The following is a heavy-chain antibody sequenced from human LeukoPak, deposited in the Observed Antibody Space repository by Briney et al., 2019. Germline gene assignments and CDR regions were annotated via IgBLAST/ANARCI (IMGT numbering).Heavy chain of an antibody. J-gene: IGHJ3*02. CDR2: ISGSGGST. D-gene: IGHD6-19*01. Sequence: GGSLRLSCAASGFTFSSYGMSWVRQAPGKGLEWVSAISGSGGSTYYADSVKGRFTISRDNSKNTLYLQMNSLRAEDTAVYYCAKSRQWLPDAFDIWGQGTMVTVSS. V-gene: IGHV3-23*01. CDR3: AKSRQWLPDAFDI. CDR1: GFTFSSYG.